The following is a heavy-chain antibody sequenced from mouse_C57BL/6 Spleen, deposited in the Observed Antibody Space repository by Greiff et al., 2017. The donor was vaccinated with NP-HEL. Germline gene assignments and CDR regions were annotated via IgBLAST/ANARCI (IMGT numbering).Heavy chain of an antibody. Sequence: QVQLQQPGTELVKPGASVKLSCKASGYTFTSYWMHWVKQRPGQGLEWIGNINPSNGGTNYNEKFKSKATLTIDKSSSTAYMQLSSLTSEDSAVYYCARSRFNYYGSSYPDYWGQGTTLTVSS. V-gene: IGHV1-53*01. CDR1: GYTFTSYW. J-gene: IGHJ2*01. CDR2: INPSNGGT. CDR3: ARSRFNYYGSSYPDY. D-gene: IGHD1-1*01.